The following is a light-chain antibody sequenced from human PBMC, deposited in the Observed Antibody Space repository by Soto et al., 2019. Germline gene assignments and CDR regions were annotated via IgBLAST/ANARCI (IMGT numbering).Light chain of an antibody. V-gene: IGKV1-39*01. CDR1: QTISTY. J-gene: IGKJ2*01. CDR2: GAS. Sequence: DIQMTQSPSSLSASVGDRVTITCRASQTISTYLNWYQHKPGTAPKLLIYGASSLQSGVPSRFSGIGSATDFTLTINSLQTEDFETYYCQHSFSNPYTFGQGTKLEI. CDR3: QHSFSNPYT.